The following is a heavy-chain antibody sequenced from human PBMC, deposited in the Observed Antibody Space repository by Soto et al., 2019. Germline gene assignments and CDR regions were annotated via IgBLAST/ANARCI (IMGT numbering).Heavy chain of an antibody. CDR2: INPNSGGT. D-gene: IGHD6-19*01. CDR1: GYTFTGYY. J-gene: IGHJ6*02. V-gene: IGHV1-2*04. CDR3: ARDLIVAGHIFSYYYYGMDV. Sequence: ASVKVSCKASGYTFTGYYMHWVRQAPGQGLEWMGWINPNSGGTNYAQKFQGWVTMTRDTSISTAYMGLSRLRSDDTAVYYCARDLIVAGHIFSYYYYGMDVWGQGTTVTVSS.